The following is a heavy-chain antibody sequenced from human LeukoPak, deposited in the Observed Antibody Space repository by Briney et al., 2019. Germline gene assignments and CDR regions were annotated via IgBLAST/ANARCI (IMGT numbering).Heavy chain of an antibody. J-gene: IGHJ4*02. CDR1: GFTFGDYA. Sequence: GGSLRLSCTASGFTFGDYAMSWVRQAPGKGLEWVGFIRSKAYGGTTEYAESVKGRFTISRDDSKSIAYLQTNSLKTEDTAVYYCTRSKAYYYDSSGYSGYWGQGTLVTVSS. V-gene: IGHV3-49*04. D-gene: IGHD3-22*01. CDR2: IRSKAYGGTT. CDR3: TRSKAYYYDSSGYSGY.